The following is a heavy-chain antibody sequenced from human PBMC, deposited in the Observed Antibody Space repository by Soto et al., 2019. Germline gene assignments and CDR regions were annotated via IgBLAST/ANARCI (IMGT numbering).Heavy chain of an antibody. V-gene: IGHV4-31*03. D-gene: IGHD3-10*01. J-gene: IGHJ4*02. CDR3: ARDSMEYYFDY. CDR1: GGSISSGGYY. CDR2: IYYSGST. Sequence: PSETLSLTCTVSGGSISSGGYYWSWIRQHPGKGLEWIGYIYYSGSTYYNPSLKSRVTISVDTSKNQFSLKLSSVTAADTAVYYCARDSMEYYFDYWGQGTLVTVSS.